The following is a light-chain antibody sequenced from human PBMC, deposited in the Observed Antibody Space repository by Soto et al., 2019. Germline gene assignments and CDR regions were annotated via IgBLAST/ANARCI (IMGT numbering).Light chain of an antibody. J-gene: IGLJ1*01. CDR1: SRDVGGYNY. CDR3: SSYTSSSTLGHV. V-gene: IGLV2-14*01. CDR2: EVS. Sequence: QSALTQPASVSGSPGQAITISCTGTSRDVGGYNYVSWYQQHPGKAPKLMIYEVSNRPSGVSNRFSGSKSGNTASLTISGLQAEDEADYYCSSYTSSSTLGHVFGTGTKVTVL.